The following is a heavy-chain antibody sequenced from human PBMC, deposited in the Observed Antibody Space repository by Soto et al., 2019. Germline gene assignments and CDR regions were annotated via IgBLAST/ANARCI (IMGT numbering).Heavy chain of an antibody. D-gene: IGHD3-3*01. CDR2: INSDGSST. J-gene: IGHJ6*03. CDR1: GFTVSSYW. CDR3: ARTDSRSGYYYYYTDV. Sequence: XWGSLRLSCAASGFTVSSYWMHWVRQDPGKGLVWVSRINSDGSSTSYADSVKGRFTISRDNAKNTLYLQMNSLRAEDTAVYYSARTDSRSGYYYYYTDVWGKGTTVTVSS. V-gene: IGHV3-74*01.